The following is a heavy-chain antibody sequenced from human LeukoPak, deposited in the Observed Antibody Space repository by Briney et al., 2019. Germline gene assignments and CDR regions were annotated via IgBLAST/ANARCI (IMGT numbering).Heavy chain of an antibody. Sequence: GGSLRLSCAASGFTFSRFWMHWVRQAPGKGRVWVSRINTDGSNTTYADSVKGRFTISRDNAKNTMYLQMNSLRAEDTAVYYCARDQSIAGRTTADYWGQGTLVSVSS. D-gene: IGHD4-17*01. CDR1: GFTFSRFW. CDR2: INTDGSNT. J-gene: IGHJ4*02. V-gene: IGHV3-74*01. CDR3: ARDQSIAGRTTADY.